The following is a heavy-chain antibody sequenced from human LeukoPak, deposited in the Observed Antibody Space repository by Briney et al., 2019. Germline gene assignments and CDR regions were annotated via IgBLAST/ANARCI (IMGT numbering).Heavy chain of an antibody. D-gene: IGHD2-21*02. CDR1: GFTFSTYA. V-gene: IGHV3-23*01. J-gene: IGHJ4*02. CDR3: AKADLIVVVTFFDY. Sequence: GGPLRLSCAASGFTFSTYALSWVRQAPGKGLEWVSAISGNGGSASYADSVKGRFTISRDNSKNTLYLQMSRLRAEDTAVYYCAKADLIVVVTFFDYWGQGTLVTVSS. CDR2: ISGNGGSA.